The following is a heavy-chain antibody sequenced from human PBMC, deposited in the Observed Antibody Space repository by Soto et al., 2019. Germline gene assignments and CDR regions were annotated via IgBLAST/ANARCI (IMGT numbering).Heavy chain of an antibody. Sequence: PSETLSLTCAVSGGSISSSNWWSWVRQPPGKGLEWIGEIYHSGSTNYNPSLKSRVTISVDKSKNQFSLKLSSVTAADTAVYYCARVYSSSSYYFDYWGQGTLVTVSS. CDR3: ARVYSSSSYYFDY. V-gene: IGHV4-4*02. CDR2: IYHSGST. CDR1: GGSISSSNW. J-gene: IGHJ4*02. D-gene: IGHD6-13*01.